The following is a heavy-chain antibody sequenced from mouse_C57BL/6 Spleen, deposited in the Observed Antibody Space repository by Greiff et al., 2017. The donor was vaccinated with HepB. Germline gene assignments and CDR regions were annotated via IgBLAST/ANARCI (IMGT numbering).Heavy chain of an antibody. V-gene: IGHV1-64*01. D-gene: IGHD1-1*01. J-gene: IGHJ3*01. Sequence: QVQLQQPGAELVKPGASVKLSCKASGYTFTSYWMHWVKQRPGQGLEWIGMIHPNSGSTNYNEKFKSKATLTVDKSSSTAYMQLSSLTSEDSAVYYCARGISEGYYGSSPWFAYWGQGTLVTVSA. CDR1: GYTFTSYW. CDR3: ARGISEGYYGSSPWFAY. CDR2: IHPNSGST.